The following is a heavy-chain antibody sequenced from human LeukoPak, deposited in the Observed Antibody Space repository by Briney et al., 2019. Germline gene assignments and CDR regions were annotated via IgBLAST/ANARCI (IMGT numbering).Heavy chain of an antibody. CDR2: IYYSGST. J-gene: IGHJ4*02. CDR1: GGSISSGDYY. D-gene: IGHD3-10*01. V-gene: IGHV4-30-4*01. CDR3: AREAYYYGSGSYYNGLDY. Sequence: PSQTLSLTCTVSGGSISSGDYYWRWIRQPPGKGLEWIVYIYYSGSTYYNPSLKSRVTISVDTSKNQFSLKLSSVTAADTAVYYCAREAYYYGSGSYYNGLDYWGQGTLVTVSS.